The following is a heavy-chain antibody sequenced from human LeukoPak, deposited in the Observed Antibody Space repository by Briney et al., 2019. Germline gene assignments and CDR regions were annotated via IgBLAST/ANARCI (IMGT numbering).Heavy chain of an antibody. D-gene: IGHD7-27*01. Sequence: PSGTLSLTCSVSGGSISSYYWAWIRQPPGNGLEWIGYIHYSGSTDQSPSLKSRVTISVDTAKNQFSLKLTSVTAADTAVYYCARALTGRNWFDPWGQGTLVTVSS. J-gene: IGHJ5*02. CDR1: GGSISSYY. CDR2: IHYSGST. CDR3: ARALTGRNWFDP. V-gene: IGHV4-59*01.